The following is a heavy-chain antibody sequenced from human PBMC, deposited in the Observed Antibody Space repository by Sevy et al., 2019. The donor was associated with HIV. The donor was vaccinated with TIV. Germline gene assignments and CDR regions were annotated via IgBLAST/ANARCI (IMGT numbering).Heavy chain of an antibody. CDR1: GYTFTSYA. CDR2: INAGNGNT. D-gene: IGHD3-10*01. Sequence: ASVKVSCKASGYTFTSYAMHWVRQAPGQRLEWMGWINAGNGNTKYSQKFQGRVTITRDTSASTAYMELSSLRSEDTAGYYCARVVGSGSYSGIDVWGQGTTVTVSS. J-gene: IGHJ6*02. CDR3: ARVVGSGSYSGIDV. V-gene: IGHV1-3*01.